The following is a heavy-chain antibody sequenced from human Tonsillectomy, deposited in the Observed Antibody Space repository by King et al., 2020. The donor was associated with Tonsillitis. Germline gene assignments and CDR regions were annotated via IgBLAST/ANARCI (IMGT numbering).Heavy chain of an antibody. CDR2: IKQDGSEK. J-gene: IGHJ6*02. V-gene: IGHV3-7*01. Sequence: VQLVESGGGLVQPGGSLRLSCAASGFTFSSYWMSWVRQAPGKGLEWVANIKQDGSEKYYVDSVKGRFTISRDNAKNSLYLQMNSLRAEDTAVYYCARHIVVVPAAIPYYYYYGMDVWGQGTTVTVSS. D-gene: IGHD2-2*01. CDR3: ARHIVVVPAAIPYYYYYGMDV. CDR1: GFTFSSYW.